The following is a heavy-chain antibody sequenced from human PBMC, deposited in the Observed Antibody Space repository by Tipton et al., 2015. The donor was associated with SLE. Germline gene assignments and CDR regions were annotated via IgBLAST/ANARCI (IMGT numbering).Heavy chain of an antibody. Sequence: SGFTFSSYGMHWVRQAPGKGLEWVAFIRYDGSNKYYADSVKGRFTISRDNSKNTLYLQMNSLRAEDTAVYYCAKDSSSGGDYFDYWGQGTLVTVSS. CDR2: IRYDGSNK. J-gene: IGHJ4*02. CDR3: AKDSSSGGDYFDY. V-gene: IGHV3-30*02. D-gene: IGHD6-13*01. CDR1: GFTFSSYG.